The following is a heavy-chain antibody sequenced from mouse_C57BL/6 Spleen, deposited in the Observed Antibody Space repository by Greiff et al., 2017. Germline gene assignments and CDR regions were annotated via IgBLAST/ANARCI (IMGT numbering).Heavy chain of an antibody. CDR1: GYTFTSYW. CDR3: ARERERAAQATYFDY. D-gene: IGHD3-2*02. V-gene: IGHV1-69*01. CDR2: IDPSDSYT. J-gene: IGHJ2*01. Sequence: QVQLQQSGAELVMPGASVKLSCKASGYTFTSYWMHWVKQRPGQGLEWIGEIDPSDSYTNYNQKFKGKSTLTVDKSSSTAYMQLSSLTSEDSAVYYCARERERAAQATYFDYWGQGTTLTVSS.